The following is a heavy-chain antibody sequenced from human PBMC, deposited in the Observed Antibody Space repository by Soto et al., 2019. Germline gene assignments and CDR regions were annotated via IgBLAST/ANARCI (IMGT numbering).Heavy chain of an antibody. CDR2: IDHSGDT. V-gene: IGHV4-39*01. Sequence: SETLSLTCTVSGGSISSRGYYCGWIRQPPGKGLEWIGSIDHSGDTYYNPSLRSRVTISVDTSKNQFSLNLKSVNAADTAVYYCARHFCTGGPYYFDYWGQGTLVTVSS. J-gene: IGHJ4*02. CDR3: ARHFCTGGPYYFDY. CDR1: GGSISSRGYY. D-gene: IGHD2-8*02.